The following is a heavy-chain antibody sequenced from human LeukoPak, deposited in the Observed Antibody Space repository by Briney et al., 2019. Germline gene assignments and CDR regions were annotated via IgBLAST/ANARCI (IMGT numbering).Heavy chain of an antibody. D-gene: IGHD2-2*02. V-gene: IGHV3-30*04. J-gene: IGHJ4*02. CDR2: ISYDGRNN. CDR1: GVTFSSYV. Sequence: GGSLRLSCAASGVTFSSYVMHWVRQAPGKGLEWVAFISYDGRNNYYADSVKGRFTISRDNSKNTLYLQMNSLKPEDTAVYYCARGGEFQLLYGSDYWGQGTLVSVSS. CDR3: ARGGEFQLLYGSDY.